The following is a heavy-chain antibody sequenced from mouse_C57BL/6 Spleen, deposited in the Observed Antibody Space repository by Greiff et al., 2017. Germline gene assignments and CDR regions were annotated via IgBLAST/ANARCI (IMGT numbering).Heavy chain of an antibody. CDR2: IDPENGDT. J-gene: IGHJ2*01. V-gene: IGHV14-4*01. CDR1: GFNIKDDY. CDR3: ATALALYY. Sequence: EVQLQQSGAELVRPGASVKLSCTASGFNIKDDYMHWVKQRPEQGLEWIGWIDPENGDTEYASKFQGKATITADTSSNTAYLQRSSLASEDTAVYYCATALALYYGGQGTTRTVSS.